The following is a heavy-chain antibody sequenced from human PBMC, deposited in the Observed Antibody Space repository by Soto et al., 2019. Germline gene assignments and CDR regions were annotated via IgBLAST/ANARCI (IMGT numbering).Heavy chain of an antibody. Sequence: EMQLVESGGGSVQPGGSLKLSCAASGFTFSGSVVYWVRQASGKGLEWVGRIRSKANNYATDYTASVKGRFAISRDDAQNTAHLQRNSLKIEDTAVYYCTSGSGFAYWGQGTLVTVSS. CDR3: TSGSGFAY. V-gene: IGHV3-73*02. CDR2: IRSKANNYAT. J-gene: IGHJ4*02. D-gene: IGHD3-3*01. CDR1: GFTFSGSV.